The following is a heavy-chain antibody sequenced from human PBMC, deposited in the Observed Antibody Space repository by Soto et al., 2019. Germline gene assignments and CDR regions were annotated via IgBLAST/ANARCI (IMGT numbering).Heavy chain of an antibody. D-gene: IGHD6-19*01. J-gene: IGHJ4*02. CDR3: AKQQWLVTRPLPLFDY. V-gene: IGHV3-30*18. Sequence: PGGSLRLSCAASGFTFSSYGMHWVRQAPGKGLEWVAVISYDGSNKYYADSVKGRFTISRDNSKNTLYLQMNSLRAEDTAVYYCAKQQWLVTRPLPLFDYWGQGTLVTV. CDR1: GFTFSSYG. CDR2: ISYDGSNK.